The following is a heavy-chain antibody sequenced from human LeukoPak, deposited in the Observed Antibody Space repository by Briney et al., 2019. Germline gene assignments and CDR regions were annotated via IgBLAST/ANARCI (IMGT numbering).Heavy chain of an antibody. CDR2: IWYDGSNK. CDR1: GFTFSSYG. J-gene: IGHJ4*02. V-gene: IGHV3-33*01. Sequence: GRSLRLSRAASGFTFSSYGMHWVRQAPGKGLEWVAVIWYDGSNKYYADSVKGRFTISRDNSKNTLYLQMNSLRAEDTAVYYCARGLAYYDSSGYYGYWGQGTLVTVSS. CDR3: ARGLAYYDSSGYYGY. D-gene: IGHD3-22*01.